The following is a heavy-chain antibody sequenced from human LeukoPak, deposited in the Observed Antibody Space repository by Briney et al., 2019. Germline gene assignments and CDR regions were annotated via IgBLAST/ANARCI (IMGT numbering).Heavy chain of an antibody. Sequence: GGSLRLSCAASGFTFSSYAMSWVRQAPGKGLEWVSAISGSGGSTYYADSVKGRFTISRDNSKNTLYLQMNSLRAEDRAVYSCAKARIWVGYGPTIFDYWGQGTLATVSS. D-gene: IGHD5-18*01. CDR3: AKARIWVGYGPTIFDY. V-gene: IGHV3-23*01. CDR1: GFTFSSYA. J-gene: IGHJ4*02. CDR2: ISGSGGST.